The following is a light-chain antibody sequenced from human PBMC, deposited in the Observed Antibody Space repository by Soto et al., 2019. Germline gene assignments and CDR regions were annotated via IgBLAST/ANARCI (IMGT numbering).Light chain of an antibody. CDR2: GAF. J-gene: IGKJ1*01. CDR1: QSVSSN. Sequence: EIVMTQSPVTLSVCPGERATLSCRASQSVSSNLAWYQQKPGQAPSLLIYGAFTRATGFPGRFSGSGSGTDFTLTISSLQSEDFAVYYCQQYNNWPWTFGQGTKVDI. V-gene: IGKV3-15*01. CDR3: QQYNNWPWT.